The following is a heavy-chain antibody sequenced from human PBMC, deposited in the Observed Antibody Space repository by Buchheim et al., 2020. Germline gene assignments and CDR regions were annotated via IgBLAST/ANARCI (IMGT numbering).Heavy chain of an antibody. V-gene: IGHV4-39*07. Sequence: QLQLQESGPGLVKPSETLSLTCTVSGGFISSSSYYWGWLRQPPGKGLEWIGRIYYSGSTYDNPSLKSRVTISIDTSKHQFSLTLSSVTAADTAVYYCASSADPKDNAFDIWGQGT. J-gene: IGHJ3*02. CDR3: ASSADPKDNAFDI. CDR2: IYYSGST. CDR1: GGFISSSSYY.